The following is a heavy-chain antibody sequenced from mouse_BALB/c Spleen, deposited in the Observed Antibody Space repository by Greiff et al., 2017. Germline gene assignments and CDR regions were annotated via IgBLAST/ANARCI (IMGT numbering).Heavy chain of an antibody. CDR1: GFTFSSYA. CDR3: ARQGPLFTTVVEGAWFAY. V-gene: IGHV5-9-3*01. Sequence: DVKLVESGGGLVKPGGSLKLSCAASGFTFSSYAMSWVRQTPEKRLEWVATISSGGSYTYYPDSVKGRFTISRDNAKNTLYLQMSSLRSEDTAMYYCARQGPLFTTVVEGAWFAYWGQGTLVTVSA. CDR2: ISSGGSYT. J-gene: IGHJ3*01. D-gene: IGHD1-1*01.